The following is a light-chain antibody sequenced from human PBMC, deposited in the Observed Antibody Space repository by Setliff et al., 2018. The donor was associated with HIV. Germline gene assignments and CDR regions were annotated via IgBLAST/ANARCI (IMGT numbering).Light chain of an antibody. Sequence: QSVLTQPPSASGTPGQRVTISCSGSFSNIGRNTINWYQQLPGTAPKLLIYSNDQRPSGVHDRFSGSKSDTSASLAISGLQSEDEADYYCATWDDSLHGFVFGPGTKVNVL. J-gene: IGLJ1*01. V-gene: IGLV1-44*01. CDR2: SND. CDR3: ATWDDSLHGFV. CDR1: FSNIGRNT.